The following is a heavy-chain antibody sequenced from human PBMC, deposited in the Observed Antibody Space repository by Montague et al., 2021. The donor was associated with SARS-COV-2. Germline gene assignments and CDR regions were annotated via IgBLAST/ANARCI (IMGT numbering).Heavy chain of an antibody. CDR1: GGSITSYY. D-gene: IGHD4-23*01. Sequence: SETLSLTCTVSGGSITSYYWSWLRRSPGKGLEWIAYIYDGGAVNYNPSLGGRVTISTDTSKNQLSLKVNSVTAADTAVYYCVRDHPYGGPRGAYDIWGQGTVVTVSS. CDR3: VRDHPYGGPRGAYDI. V-gene: IGHV4-59*01. CDR2: IYDGGAV. J-gene: IGHJ3*02.